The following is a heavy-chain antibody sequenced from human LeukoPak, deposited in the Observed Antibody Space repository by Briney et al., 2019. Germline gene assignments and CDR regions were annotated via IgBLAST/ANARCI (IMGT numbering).Heavy chain of an antibody. CDR3: AREKWQWLIDY. CDR2: ISSSSSYI. CDR1: GFTFSSYS. Sequence: PGGSLRLSRAASGFTFSSYSMNWVRQAPGKGLEWVSSISSSSSYIYYADSVKGRFTISRDSAKNSLYLQMNSLRAEDTAVYYCAREKWQWLIDYWGQGTLVTVSS. J-gene: IGHJ4*02. V-gene: IGHV3-21*01. D-gene: IGHD6-19*01.